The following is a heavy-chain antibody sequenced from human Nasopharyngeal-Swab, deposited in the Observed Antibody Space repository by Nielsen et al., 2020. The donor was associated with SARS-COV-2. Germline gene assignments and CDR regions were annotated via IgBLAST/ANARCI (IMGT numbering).Heavy chain of an antibody. CDR3: ARDGLDYDFWSAYFMDV. CDR1: GFTFNNYN. J-gene: IGHJ6*02. Sequence: GESLKISCAASGFTFNNYNCNWVRQAPGKGLEWVSSISSSSSYIYYADSVKGRFTISRDNAKNSLYLQMNSLRAEDTAVYYCARDGLDYDFWSAYFMDVWGQGTTVTVSS. D-gene: IGHD3-3*01. V-gene: IGHV3-21*01. CDR2: ISSSSSYI.